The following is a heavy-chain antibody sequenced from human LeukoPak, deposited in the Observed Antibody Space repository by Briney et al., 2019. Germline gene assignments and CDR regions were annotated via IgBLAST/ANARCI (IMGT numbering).Heavy chain of an antibody. D-gene: IGHD3-22*01. CDR3: LRENHDSGWSFDY. Sequence: GGSLRLSCAASGFTFSNAWMIWVRQAPGKGLGWVSVIYTGGSTYYADSVKGRFTISRDNAKNSLYLEMNSLRAEDTAVYYCLRENHDSGWSFDYWGQGTLVTVSS. V-gene: IGHV3-53*01. J-gene: IGHJ4*02. CDR1: GFTFSNAW. CDR2: IYTGGST.